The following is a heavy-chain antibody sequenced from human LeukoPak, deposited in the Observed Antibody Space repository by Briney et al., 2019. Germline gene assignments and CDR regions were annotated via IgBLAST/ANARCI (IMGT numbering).Heavy chain of an antibody. CDR2: ISGSGGST. Sequence: GGSLRLSCAASGFTFRNYGMNWVRQAPGKGLEWVSAISGSGGSTYYADSVKGRFTISRDNSKNTVYLQMNSLGAEDTAVYYCAKDGSTVTTPDYWGQGTLVTVSS. J-gene: IGHJ4*02. D-gene: IGHD4-17*01. V-gene: IGHV3-23*01. CDR3: AKDGSTVTTPDY. CDR1: GFTFRNYG.